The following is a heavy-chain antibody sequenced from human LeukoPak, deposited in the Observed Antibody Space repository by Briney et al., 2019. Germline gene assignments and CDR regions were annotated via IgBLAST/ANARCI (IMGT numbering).Heavy chain of an antibody. CDR1: GFTFSSYW. CDR2: IKQDGSEK. Sequence: PGGSLRLSCAASGFTFSSYWMSWVRQAPGKGLERLANIKQDGSEKYYVDSVKGRFTISRDNAKNSLYPQMNSLRAEDTAVYYCARGSYGGYVRFDYWGQGTLVTVSS. J-gene: IGHJ4*02. V-gene: IGHV3-7*01. D-gene: IGHD4-17*01. CDR3: ARGSYGGYVRFDY.